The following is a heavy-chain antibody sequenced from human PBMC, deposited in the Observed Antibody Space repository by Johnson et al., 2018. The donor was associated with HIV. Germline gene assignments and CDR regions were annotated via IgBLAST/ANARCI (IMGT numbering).Heavy chain of an antibody. D-gene: IGHD3-3*01. J-gene: IGHJ3*02. CDR2: ISYDGSNK. CDR1: GFTFSSYA. CDR3: ARVRVFGVVTTGDAFDI. Sequence: QVQLVESGGGVVQPGRSLRLSCAASGFTFSSYAMHWVRQAPGKGLEWVAVISYDGSNKYYADSVKGRFTISRDNSKTTLYLQMNSLRAEDTAVYYCARVRVFGVVTTGDAFDIWGQGTMVTVSS. V-gene: IGHV3-30-3*01.